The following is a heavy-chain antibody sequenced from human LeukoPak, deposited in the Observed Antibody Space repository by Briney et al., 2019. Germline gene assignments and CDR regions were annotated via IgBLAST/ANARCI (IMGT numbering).Heavy chain of an antibody. D-gene: IGHD3-22*01. CDR1: GGSISSSSYY. CDR3: ARDVSSGYGLFDY. J-gene: IGHJ4*02. V-gene: IGHV4-39*07. Sequence: SETLSLTRTVSGGSISSSSYYWGWIRQPPGKGLEWIGSIYYSGSTYYNPSLKSRVTISVDTSKNQFSLKLTSVTAADTAMYYCARDVSSGYGLFDYWGQGTLVTVSS. CDR2: IYYSGST.